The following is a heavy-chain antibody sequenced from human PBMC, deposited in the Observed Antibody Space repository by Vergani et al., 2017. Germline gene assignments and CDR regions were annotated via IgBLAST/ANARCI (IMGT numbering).Heavy chain of an antibody. J-gene: IGHJ5*02. D-gene: IGHD3-3*01. Sequence: QVQLQESGPGLVKPSETLSLTCTVSGGSISSYYWSWIRQPPGKGLEWIGYIYYSGSTNYNPSLKSRVTISVDTSKNQFSLKLSSVTAADTAVYYCARVLRLVSFFDPWGQGTLVTVSS. CDR2: IYYSGST. V-gene: IGHV4-59*01. CDR3: ARVLRLVSFFDP. CDR1: GGSISSYY.